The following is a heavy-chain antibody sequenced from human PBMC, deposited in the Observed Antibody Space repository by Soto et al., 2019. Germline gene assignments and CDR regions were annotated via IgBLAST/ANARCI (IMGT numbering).Heavy chain of an antibody. Sequence: GGSLRLSCAASGFTFSGLAMHWVRQASGKGLEWVGRIKSKANTYATAYAASVKGRFTISRDDSKNTAYLQMNSLRTEDTAVYYCTRLKDFCSDGSCYYDPWGQGTLVTVSS. CDR1: GFTFSGLA. D-gene: IGHD2-15*01. CDR2: IKSKANTYAT. CDR3: TRLKDFCSDGSCYYDP. V-gene: IGHV3-73*01. J-gene: IGHJ5*02.